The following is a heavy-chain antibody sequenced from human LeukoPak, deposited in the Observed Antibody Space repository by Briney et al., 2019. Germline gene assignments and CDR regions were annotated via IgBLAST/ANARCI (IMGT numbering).Heavy chain of an antibody. CDR2: MYYSGNT. D-gene: IGHD2-15*01. J-gene: IGHJ6*03. Sequence: SETLSLTCTVSGGSISSSSYYWGRIRQPPGKGLEWIGSMYYSGNTYYNPSLKSRVTISVDTSKNQFSLKLSSVTAADTAVYYCARSVEGYCRGGSCYYYSYYMDVWGKGTTVTVSS. CDR3: ARSVEGYCRGGSCYYYSYYMDV. CDR1: GGSISSSSYY. V-gene: IGHV4-39*07.